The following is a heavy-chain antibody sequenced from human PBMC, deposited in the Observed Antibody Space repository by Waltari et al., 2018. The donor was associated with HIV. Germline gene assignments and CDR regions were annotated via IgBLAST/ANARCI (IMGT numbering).Heavy chain of an antibody. CDR1: GYSFTRYP. J-gene: IGHJ6*02. D-gene: IGHD5-18*01. CDR2: INAANGNT. Sequence: QVQFVQSGAEVKKPGASVKVSCKTSGYSFTRYPMHWVRQAPGQRPEWMGWINAANGNTKYSQRFQGRVTITRDTSASTAYMELSSLRSEDTAVYYCVRDMSDTPVGPDMDVWGQGTTVTVSS. CDR3: VRDMSDTPVGPDMDV. V-gene: IGHV1-3*01.